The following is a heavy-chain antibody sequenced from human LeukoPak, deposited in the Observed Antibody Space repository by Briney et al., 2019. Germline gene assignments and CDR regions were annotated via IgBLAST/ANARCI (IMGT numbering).Heavy chain of an antibody. CDR2: IKSKTDGGTT. J-gene: IGHJ1*01. Sequence: GGSLRLSCAASGFTFSNAWMSWVRQAPGKGLEWVGRIKSKTDGGTTDYAAPVKGRFTISRDDSKNTLYLQMNSLRAEDTAVYYCAKPAWGGSYRAEYFQHWGQGTLVTVSS. D-gene: IGHD1-26*01. CDR3: AKPAWGGSYRAEYFQH. V-gene: IGHV3-15*01. CDR1: GFTFSNAW.